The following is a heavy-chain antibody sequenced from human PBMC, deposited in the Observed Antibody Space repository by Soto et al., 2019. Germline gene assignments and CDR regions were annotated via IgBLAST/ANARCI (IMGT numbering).Heavy chain of an antibody. CDR2: ISGSGGST. D-gene: IGHD3-22*01. CDR1: GFTFSSYA. CDR3: AKDQGEIYYDSSARGYYFDY. V-gene: IGHV3-23*01. J-gene: IGHJ4*02. Sequence: GGSLRLSCAASGFTFSSYAMSWVRQAPGKGLEWVSAISGSGGSTYYADSVKGQFTISRDNSKNTLYLQMNSLRAEDTAVYYCAKDQGEIYYDSSARGYYFDYWGQGTLVTVSS.